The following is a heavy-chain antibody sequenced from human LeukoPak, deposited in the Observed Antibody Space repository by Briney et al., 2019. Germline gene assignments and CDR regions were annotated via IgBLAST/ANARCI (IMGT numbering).Heavy chain of an antibody. Sequence: SETLSLTCTVSSGSIVGYSWTWIRQPAGKGLQWIGHFLSGGTTNYNPSLKSRVTISLDKSENHVSLRLTSVTAADTAVYFCAMTQYTDVDLDDYYMDVWGKGTAVTVSS. CDR1: SGSIVGYS. CDR2: FLSGGTT. D-gene: IGHD3/OR15-3a*01. V-gene: IGHV4-4*07. CDR3: AMTQYTDVDLDDYYMDV. J-gene: IGHJ6*03.